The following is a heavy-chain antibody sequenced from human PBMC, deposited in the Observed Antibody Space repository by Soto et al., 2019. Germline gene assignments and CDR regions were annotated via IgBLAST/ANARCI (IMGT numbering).Heavy chain of an antibody. V-gene: IGHV1-69*01. CDR3: ATDHCSGGACYEDLFHY. CDR1: GDTFSSHL. Sequence: QVQLVQSGAEVKKPGSSVKVSCKASGDTFSSHLISWVRQAPGQGLEWMGGILPIFDTPKYAQRFQGRVTFTADESSSTASMELRSLTSEDTAVYYCATDHCSGGACYEDLFHYWGQGTLVTVSS. J-gene: IGHJ4*02. D-gene: IGHD2-15*01. CDR2: ILPIFDTP.